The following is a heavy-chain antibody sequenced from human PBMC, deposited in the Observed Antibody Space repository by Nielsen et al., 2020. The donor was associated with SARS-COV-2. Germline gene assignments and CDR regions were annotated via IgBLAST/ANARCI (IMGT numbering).Heavy chain of an antibody. Sequence: SLKISCAASGFTFDDYAMHWVRQAPGKGLELVSGISLNCGSIGYADSVKGRFTISRDNAKNSLYLQMNSLRAEDTALYYCAKDTYLELTAMGSLDYWGQGTLVTVSS. CDR2: ISLNCGSI. J-gene: IGHJ4*02. CDR3: AKDTYLELTAMGSLDY. V-gene: IGHV3-9*01. D-gene: IGHD5-18*01. CDR1: GFTFDDYA.